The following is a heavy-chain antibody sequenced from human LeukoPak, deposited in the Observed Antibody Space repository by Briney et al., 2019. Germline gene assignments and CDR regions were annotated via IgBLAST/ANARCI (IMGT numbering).Heavy chain of an antibody. CDR3: ATGRTTVTTPLDY. CDR2: FDPEDGET. D-gene: IGHD4-17*01. J-gene: IGHJ4*02. V-gene: IGHV1-24*01. CDR1: GYTLTELS. Sequence: ASVKVSCKVSGYTLTELSMHWVRQAPGKGLEWMGGFDPEDGETIYAQKFQGRVTITEDTSTDTAYMELSSLRSEDTAVYYCATGRTTVTTPLDYWGQGTLVTVSS.